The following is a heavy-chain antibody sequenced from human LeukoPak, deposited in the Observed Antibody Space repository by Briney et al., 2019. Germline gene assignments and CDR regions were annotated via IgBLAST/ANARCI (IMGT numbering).Heavy chain of an antibody. CDR2: ITGDGIGT. CDR1: GFTFRSYV. D-gene: IGHD5-12*01. V-gene: IGHV3-23*01. J-gene: IGHJ4*02. CDR3: AKVVKDIVVSLNYFDY. Sequence: GGSLRLSCAASGFTFRSYVMTWVRQAPGKGLEWVSTITGDGIGTYYADSVKGRFTISRDNSKSTLYLQMNSLRAEDTAVYYCAKVVKDIVVSLNYFDYWGQGTLVTVSS.